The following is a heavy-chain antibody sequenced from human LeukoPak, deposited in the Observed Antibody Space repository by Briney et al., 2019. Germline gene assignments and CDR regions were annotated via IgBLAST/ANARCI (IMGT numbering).Heavy chain of an antibody. CDR2: IYTTGGT. J-gene: IGHJ5*01. CDR3: ARQPKSCTPGVFITGKACWFDS. Sequence: SETLSLTCTVSGGSISSGRYYWSWIRQPAGKRLEWIGRIYTTGGTNYNPSLKSRVTISLDTSKNQFSLKLSSVNAADTAVYFCARQPKSCTPGVFITGKACWFDSWGQGTLVTVSS. CDR1: GGSISSGRYY. D-gene: IGHD3-10*01. V-gene: IGHV4-61*02.